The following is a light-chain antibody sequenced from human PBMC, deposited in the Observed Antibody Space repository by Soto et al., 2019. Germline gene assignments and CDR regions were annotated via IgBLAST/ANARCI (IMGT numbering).Light chain of an antibody. CDR3: SAYTARSTLV. V-gene: IGLV2-14*01. CDR1: SNDIGAYNY. J-gene: IGLJ3*02. CDR2: EVD. Sequence: QSALTQPASVSGSPGQSITISCTGSSNDIGAYNYISWYHQHPLKAPKLLIYEVDNRPSGISDRFSGSKSGFTASLTISGLQSEDEGEYYCSAYTARSTLVFGGGTKVTVL.